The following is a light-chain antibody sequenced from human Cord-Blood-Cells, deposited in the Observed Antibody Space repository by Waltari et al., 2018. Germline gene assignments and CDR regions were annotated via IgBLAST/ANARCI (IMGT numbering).Light chain of an antibody. CDR3: CSYAGSYV. Sequence: QSALTQPRSVSGSPGQSVTISCTGTSSYVGGYNYGSWYQQHPGKAPKLMIYDVSKRPSGVPDRFSGSKSCNTASLTISGLQAEDEADYYCCSYAGSYVFGTGTKVTVL. J-gene: IGLJ1*01. CDR1: SSYVGGYNY. V-gene: IGLV2-11*01. CDR2: DVS.